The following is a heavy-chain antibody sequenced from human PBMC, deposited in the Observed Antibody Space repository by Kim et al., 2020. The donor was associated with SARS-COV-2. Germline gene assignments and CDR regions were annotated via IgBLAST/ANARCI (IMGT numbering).Heavy chain of an antibody. CDR3: ALAHGSGRGPAWYYYYGMDV. J-gene: IGHJ6*02. CDR1: GFTFSSYA. V-gene: IGHV3-23*01. CDR2: ISGSGGST. Sequence: GGSLRLSCAASGFTFSSYAMSWVRQAPGKGLEWVSAISGSGGSTYYADSVKGRFTISRDNSKNTLYLQMNSLRAEDTAVYYCALAHGSGRGPAWYYYYGMDVWGQGTTVTVSS. D-gene: IGHD3-10*01.